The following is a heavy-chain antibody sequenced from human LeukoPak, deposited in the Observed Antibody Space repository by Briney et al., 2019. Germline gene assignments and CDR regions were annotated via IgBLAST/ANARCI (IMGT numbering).Heavy chain of an antibody. J-gene: IGHJ4*02. Sequence: GGSLRLSCAASGFTFSNYWMNWVRQAPGKGLEWVANIKQDGSEKYYVDSVKGRFTISRDNAKNSLYLQMNSLRAEDTAVYYCVIPRFGTAGADYWGQGTLVTVSS. CDR3: VIPRFGTAGADY. D-gene: IGHD1-1*01. CDR2: IKQDGSEK. CDR1: GFTFSNYW. V-gene: IGHV3-7*01.